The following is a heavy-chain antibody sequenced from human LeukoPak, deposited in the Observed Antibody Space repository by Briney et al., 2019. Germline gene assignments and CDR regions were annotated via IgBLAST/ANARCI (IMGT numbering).Heavy chain of an antibody. CDR1: GYTFTSYD. D-gene: IGHD6-13*01. Sequence: ASVKVSCKASGYTFTSYDINWVRQATGQGLEWMGWMNPNSGNTGYAQKFQGRVTMTRDTSISTAYMELSRLRSDDTAVYYCARVSRQLVLIDYWGQGTLVTVSS. CDR3: ARVSRQLVLIDY. J-gene: IGHJ4*02. V-gene: IGHV1-8*02. CDR2: MNPNSGNT.